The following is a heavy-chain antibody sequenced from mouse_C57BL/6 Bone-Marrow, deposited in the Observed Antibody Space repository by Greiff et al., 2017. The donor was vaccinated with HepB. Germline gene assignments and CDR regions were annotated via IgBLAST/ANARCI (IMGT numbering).Heavy chain of an antibody. V-gene: IGHV14-4*01. CDR2: IDPENGDT. J-gene: IGHJ2*01. CDR3: AKGNYYGSRDY. CDR1: GFNIKDDY. Sequence: VQLQQSGAELVRPGASVKLSCTASGFNIKDDYMHWVKQRPEQGLEWIGWIDPENGDTEYASKFQGKATITADTSSNTAYMQLSSLTSEDSAVYYCAKGNYYGSRDYWGQGTTLTVSS. D-gene: IGHD1-1*01.